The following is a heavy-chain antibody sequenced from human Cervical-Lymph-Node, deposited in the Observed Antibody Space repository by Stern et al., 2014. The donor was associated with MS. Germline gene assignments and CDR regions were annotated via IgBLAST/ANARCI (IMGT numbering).Heavy chain of an antibody. CDR2: IRSTTTYI. CDR3: VKYCSSSSCSGFDH. Sequence: EVQLVESGGGLVKPGGSLRLSCAASGFNFSSYSMNWDRQAPGKGLEWVSSIRSTTTYIYYEDSMRGRFTISKDKAKTSLFLQMNSLRVEDTAVYYCVKYCSSSSCSGFDHCGQGALVTVSS. D-gene: IGHD2-2*01. CDR1: GFNFSSYS. J-gene: IGHJ4*02. V-gene: IGHV3-21*01.